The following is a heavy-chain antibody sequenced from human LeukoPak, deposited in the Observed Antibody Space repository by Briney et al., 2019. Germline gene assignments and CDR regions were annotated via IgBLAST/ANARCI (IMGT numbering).Heavy chain of an antibody. CDR1: GGSISSYY. V-gene: IGHV4-59*01. J-gene: IGHJ6*02. CDR3: ARCITIFGAPLYGMDV. D-gene: IGHD3-3*01. CDR2: IYYSGST. Sequence: SETLSLTCTVSGGSISSYYWSWIRQPPGKGLEWIGYIYYSGSTNYNPSLKSRVTISVDTSKNQFSLKLSSVTAADTAVYYCARCITIFGAPLYGMDVWGQGTTVTVSS.